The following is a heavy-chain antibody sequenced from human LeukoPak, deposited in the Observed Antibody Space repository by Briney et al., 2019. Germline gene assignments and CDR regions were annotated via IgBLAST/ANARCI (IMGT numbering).Heavy chain of an antibody. CDR1: GGSISSGGYY. CDR2: IYYSGST. V-gene: IGHV4-31*03. CDR3: AREYDILTGYYNVRYFDY. Sequence: SETLSLTCTVSGGSISSGGYYWSWIRQHPGKGLEWIGYIYYSGSTYYNPSLKSRVTISVDTSKNQFSLKLSSVTAADTAVYYCAREYDILTGYYNVRYFDYWGQGTLVTVSS. D-gene: IGHD3-9*01. J-gene: IGHJ4*02.